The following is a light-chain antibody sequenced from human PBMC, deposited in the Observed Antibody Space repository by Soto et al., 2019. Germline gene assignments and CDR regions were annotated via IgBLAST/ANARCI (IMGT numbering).Light chain of an antibody. Sequence: QSALTQPPSASGSPGQSVTISCTGTSSDVGGYNYVSWYQQHPGKAPKLMIYEVSKRPSGVPDRFSGSKSGNTASLTVSGLQAEDEADYYCRSYAGSNRKVFGTGTKLTVL. CDR3: RSYAGSNRKV. J-gene: IGLJ1*01. CDR2: EVS. V-gene: IGLV2-8*01. CDR1: SSDVGGYNY.